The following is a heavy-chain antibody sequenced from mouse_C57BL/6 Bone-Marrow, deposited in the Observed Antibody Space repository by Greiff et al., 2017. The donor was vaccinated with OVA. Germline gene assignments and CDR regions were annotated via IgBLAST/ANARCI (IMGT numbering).Heavy chain of an antibody. D-gene: IGHD2-2*01. CDR2: YPGSGNTY. CDR3: RWGLVIFDY. Sequence: VQLQESGPELVKPGASVKMSCKASGYTFTDYYMHWVKQKPGKGLEWIGEIYPGSGNTYYNEKFKGKATLTADTSSSTAYMQLSSLTSEDSAVYFCARWGLVIFDYGGQGTTLTVSS. V-gene: IGHV1-83*01. J-gene: IGHJ2*01. CDR1: YTFTDYYM.